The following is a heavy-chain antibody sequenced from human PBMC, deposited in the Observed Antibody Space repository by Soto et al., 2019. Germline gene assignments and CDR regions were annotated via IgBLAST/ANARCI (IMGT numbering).Heavy chain of an antibody. J-gene: IGHJ4*02. CDR1: GFIFSSYA. V-gene: IGHV3-64*01. Sequence: HPGGSLRLSCAASGFIFSSYAMHWVRQAPGKGLEYVSGISSNGGSTYYGNSVKGRFTISRDNSKNTLYLQMGSLRTEDMAVYYCARTGPYYFDSSGYYYDYWGQGTLVTVSS. CDR2: ISSNGGST. CDR3: ARTGPYYFDSSGYYYDY. D-gene: IGHD3-22*01.